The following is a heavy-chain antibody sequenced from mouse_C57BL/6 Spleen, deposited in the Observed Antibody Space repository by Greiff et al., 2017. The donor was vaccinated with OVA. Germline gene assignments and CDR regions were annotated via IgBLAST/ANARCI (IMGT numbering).Heavy chain of an antibody. J-gene: IGHJ3*01. CDR1: GFTFSDYG. Sequence: EVKLMEPGGGLVKPGGSLKLSCAASGFTFSDYGMHWVRQAPEKGLEWVAYISSGSSTIYSADTVKGRFTISRDNAKNTLYMQMTSLWSDDTAVYYCARRAAYDYDEEFAYWGQGTLVTVSA. CDR2: ISSGSSTI. V-gene: IGHV5-17*01. CDR3: ARRAAYDYDEEFAY. D-gene: IGHD2-4*01.